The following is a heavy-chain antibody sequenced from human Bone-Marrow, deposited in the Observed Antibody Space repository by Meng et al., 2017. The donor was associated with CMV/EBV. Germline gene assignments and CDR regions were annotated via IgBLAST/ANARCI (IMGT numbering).Heavy chain of an antibody. CDR2: ISQSGDDT. D-gene: IGHD1-14*01. CDR3: GRSNHFDY. Sequence: EVQLVASGGGFVKPGGSLRLSCAASGFTFSNYAMNWVRKDPWKGLEWVSTISQSGDDTYYADSVQGRFTISRDNSKNTLFLQMNSLRADDTAVYYCGRSNHFDYWGQGTLVTVSS. V-gene: IGHV3-23*04. J-gene: IGHJ4*02. CDR1: GFTFSNYA.